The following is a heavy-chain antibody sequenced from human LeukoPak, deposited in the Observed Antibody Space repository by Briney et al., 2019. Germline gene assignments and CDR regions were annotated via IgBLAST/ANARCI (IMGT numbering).Heavy chain of an antibody. Sequence: PSETLSLTCTVSGGSISSYYWSWIRQPAGKGLEWIGRIYTSGSTNYNPSLKSRVTMSVDTSKNQFSLKLSSVTAADTAVYYCARDPSLAVAGDYYFDYWGQGTLVTVST. D-gene: IGHD6-19*01. V-gene: IGHV4-4*07. CDR1: GGSISSYY. J-gene: IGHJ4*02. CDR3: ARDPSLAVAGDYYFDY. CDR2: IYTSGST.